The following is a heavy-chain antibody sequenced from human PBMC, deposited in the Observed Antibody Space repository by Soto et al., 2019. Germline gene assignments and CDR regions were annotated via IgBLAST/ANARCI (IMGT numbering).Heavy chain of an antibody. Sequence: SETLSLTCAVYGGSFSGYYWTWIRQPPGTGLEWIGEINHSGSTNYNPSLKSRVTISVDTSKNQFSLKLSSVTAADTAVYYCASQQLVHYYYGMDVWGQGTTVTVSS. CDR3: ASQQLVHYYYGMDV. CDR2: INHSGST. D-gene: IGHD6-13*01. CDR1: GGSFSGYY. J-gene: IGHJ6*02. V-gene: IGHV4-34*01.